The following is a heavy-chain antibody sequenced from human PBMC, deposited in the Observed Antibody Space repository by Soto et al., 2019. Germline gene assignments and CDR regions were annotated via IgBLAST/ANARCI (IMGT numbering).Heavy chain of an antibody. D-gene: IGHD3-22*01. CDR3: ARNGGGMIVVVPYYYGMDV. Sequence: QVQLVQSGAEVKKPGASVKVSCKASGYTFTSYAMHWVRQAPGQRLEWMGWINAGNGNTKYSQKFQGRVTITRDTSASTAYMELSSLRSEDTAVYYCARNGGGMIVVVPYYYGMDVWGQGTTVTVSS. J-gene: IGHJ6*02. V-gene: IGHV1-3*01. CDR2: INAGNGNT. CDR1: GYTFTSYA.